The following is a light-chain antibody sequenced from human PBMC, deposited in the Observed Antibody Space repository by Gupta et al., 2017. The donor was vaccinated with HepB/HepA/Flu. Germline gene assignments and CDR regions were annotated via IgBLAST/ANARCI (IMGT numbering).Light chain of an antibody. V-gene: IGLV2-23*02. CDR2: EVS. CDR1: SSDIGSYNL. CDR3: YSYGGLTTRV. J-gene: IGLJ3*02. Sequence: QSALTPPASVSGSPGQSITISCTGTSSDIGSYNLVSWSQQHPGKAPKLLIYEVSKWPSGVSNRFSGSKSGNTASLTISGLQAEDEAYYYGYSYGGLTTRVFGEGTKLTVL.